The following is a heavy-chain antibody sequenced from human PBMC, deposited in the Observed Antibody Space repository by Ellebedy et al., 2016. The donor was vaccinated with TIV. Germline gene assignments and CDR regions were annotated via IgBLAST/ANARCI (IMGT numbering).Heavy chain of an antibody. V-gene: IGHV4-59*01. CDR3: ARAGLWFGELFDY. D-gene: IGHD3-10*01. CDR1: GGSISSYY. Sequence: SETLSLTXTVSGGSISSYYWSWIRQPPGKGLEWIGYIYYSGSTNYNPSLKSRVTISVDTSKNQFSLKLSSVTAADTAVYYCARAGLWFGELFDYWGQGTLVTVSS. J-gene: IGHJ4*02. CDR2: IYYSGST.